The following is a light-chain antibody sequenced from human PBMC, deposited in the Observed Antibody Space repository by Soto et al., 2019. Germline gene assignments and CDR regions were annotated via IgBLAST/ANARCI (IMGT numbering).Light chain of an antibody. CDR1: QSVSSN. J-gene: IGKJ1*01. Sequence: EIVMTQSPATLSVSPEERATLSCTASQSVSSNLAWYQQKPGQAPRLLIYGASSRATGIPDRFSGGGYGTDFTLTISRPETEDFAVYYCQHYDTSPETFGQGTKVDIK. CDR3: QHYDTSPET. CDR2: GAS. V-gene: IGKV3-20*01.